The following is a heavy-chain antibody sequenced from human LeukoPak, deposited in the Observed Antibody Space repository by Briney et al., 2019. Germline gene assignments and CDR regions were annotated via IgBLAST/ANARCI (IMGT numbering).Heavy chain of an antibody. CDR1: GFTFDDYA. J-gene: IGHJ4*02. D-gene: IGHD2-2*02. V-gene: IGHV3-9*01. CDR3: AKCSSSTSCYTGLHY. CDR2: ISWNSGSI. Sequence: PGGSLRLSCAASGFTFDDYATHWVRQAPGKGLAWVSGISWNSGSIGYADSVKGRFTISRDNAKNSLYLQMNSLRAEDTALYYCAKCSSSTSCYTGLHYWGQGTLVTVSS.